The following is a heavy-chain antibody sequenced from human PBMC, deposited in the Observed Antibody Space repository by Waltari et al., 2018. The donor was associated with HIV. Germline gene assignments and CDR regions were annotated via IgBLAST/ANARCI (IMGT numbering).Heavy chain of an antibody. Sequence: QVQLVESGGGVVQPGRSLRLSCAASGFPFSNSGMHWVRQAPGKGLEWVAFISYDGNNKNYADVVKGRFTISRDNSKNTLYLQMNSLRADDTALYYCVKDRGTFTMINEYWGQGTLVTVSS. V-gene: IGHV3-30*18. D-gene: IGHD3-22*01. J-gene: IGHJ4*02. CDR3: VKDRGTFTMINEY. CDR2: ISYDGNNK. CDR1: GFPFSNSG.